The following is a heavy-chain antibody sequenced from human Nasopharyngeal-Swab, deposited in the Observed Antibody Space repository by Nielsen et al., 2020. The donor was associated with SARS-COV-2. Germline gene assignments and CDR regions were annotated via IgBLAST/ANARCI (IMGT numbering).Heavy chain of an antibody. Sequence: SETLSLTCTVSGGSISSYYWSWIRQPPGKGPEWIGYIYYSGSTNYNPSLKSRVTISVDTSKNQFSLKLSSVTAADTAVYYCARGAWGRDGYNLFDYWGQGTLVTVSS. CDR2: IYYSGST. J-gene: IGHJ4*02. V-gene: IGHV4-59*01. CDR1: GGSISSYY. D-gene: IGHD5-24*01. CDR3: ARGAWGRDGYNLFDY.